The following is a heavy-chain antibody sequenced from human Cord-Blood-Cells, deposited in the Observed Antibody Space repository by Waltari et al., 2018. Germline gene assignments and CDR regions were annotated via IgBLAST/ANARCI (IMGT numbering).Heavy chain of an antibody. Sequence: QVQLQQWGAGLLTPSETLSLTCAVYGGSFSGYYWSWIRQPPGKGLEWIGEINHSGSTNYNPSLKSRVTISVDTSKNQFSLKLSSVTAADTAVYYCARGGSSSSENYYYYYMDVWGKGTTVTVSS. CDR1: GGSFSGYY. J-gene: IGHJ6*03. D-gene: IGHD6-6*01. CDR3: ARGGSSSSENYYYYYMDV. CDR2: INHSGST. V-gene: IGHV4-34*01.